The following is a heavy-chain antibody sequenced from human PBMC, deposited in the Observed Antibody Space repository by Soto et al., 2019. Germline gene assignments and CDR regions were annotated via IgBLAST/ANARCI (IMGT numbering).Heavy chain of an antibody. CDR3: ARQRTSVVTQAYFDV. Sequence: SSETLSLTCTVSGGSISSGSYYWSWIRQHPGKGLEWIGYIHSGGSTNYKSSLKSRVSMSIDTSKDQFSLKLKSVTAADTALYFCARQRTSVVTQAYFDVWGPGSLVTVSS. CDR1: GGSISSGSYY. J-gene: IGHJ4*02. CDR2: IHSGGST. D-gene: IGHD2-21*02. V-gene: IGHV4-39*01.